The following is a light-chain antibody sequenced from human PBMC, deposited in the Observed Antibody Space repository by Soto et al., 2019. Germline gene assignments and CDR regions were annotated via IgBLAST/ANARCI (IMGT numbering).Light chain of an antibody. CDR1: SSDVGGYNY. Sequence: QSVLTQPASVSGSPGQSITISCTGTSSDVGGYNYVSWYQQHPGKAPKLMIYDVSNRPSGVSNRFSCSKSGNTAPLTISGLQAEDEADYYCSSYTSSSTLVFGGGTKLTV. CDR3: SSYTSSSTLV. V-gene: IGLV2-14*01. CDR2: DVS. J-gene: IGLJ2*01.